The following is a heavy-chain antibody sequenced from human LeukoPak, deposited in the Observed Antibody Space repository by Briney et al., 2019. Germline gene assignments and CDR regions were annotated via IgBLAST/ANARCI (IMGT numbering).Heavy chain of an antibody. CDR3: ATDRIYDSSGYYRFDY. V-gene: IGHV3-23*01. D-gene: IGHD3-22*01. J-gene: IGHJ4*02. CDR1: GFTFNSYA. Sequence: GGSLRLSCAASGFTFNSYAMNWVRQAQGKGLEWVSLITGSSDQTYYADSVKGRFTISRDSSKNTLYLQMNSLRADDTAVYYCATDRIYDSSGYYRFDYWGQGTLVTASS. CDR2: ITGSSDQT.